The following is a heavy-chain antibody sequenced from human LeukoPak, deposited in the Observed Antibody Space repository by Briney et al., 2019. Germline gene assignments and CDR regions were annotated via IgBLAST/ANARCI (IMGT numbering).Heavy chain of an antibody. CDR2: ISGSGGST. D-gene: IGHD5-18*01. Sequence: GGSLRLSCAASGFTFSSYAMSWVRQAPGKGLEWVSAISGSGGSTYYADSVKGRYTISRDNSKNTLYLQMNSLRAEDTAVYYCAKDARARGYSYGYDYWGQGTLVTVSS. J-gene: IGHJ4*02. CDR1: GFTFSSYA. V-gene: IGHV3-23*01. CDR3: AKDARARGYSYGYDY.